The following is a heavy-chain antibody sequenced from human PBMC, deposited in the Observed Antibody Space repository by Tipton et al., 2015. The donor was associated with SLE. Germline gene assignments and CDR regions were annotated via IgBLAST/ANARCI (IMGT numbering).Heavy chain of an antibody. Sequence: TLSLTCTVSGDSISSGFYYWNWLRQSAGGGLEWIGRISSTGSTNYNPPLTSRVTISLDTSKNQFSLKLSSVTAADTAMYYCARPSKCTGDVCYGYFDCWGQGTLVTVSS. J-gene: IGHJ4*02. V-gene: IGHV4-61*02. CDR1: GDSISSGFYY. CDR2: ISSTGST. D-gene: IGHD2-8*02. CDR3: ARPSKCTGDVCYGYFDC.